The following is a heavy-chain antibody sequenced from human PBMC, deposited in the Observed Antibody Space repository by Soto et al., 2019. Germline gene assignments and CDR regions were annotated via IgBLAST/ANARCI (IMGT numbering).Heavy chain of an antibody. V-gene: IGHV4-59*13. J-gene: IGHJ2*01. CDR2: IYHTGST. D-gene: IGHD3-3*01. CDR3: ARVPALDNWYFDL. CDR1: GGYISIYY. Sequence: PSESLSLTCSVSGGYISIYYWSGIRQPTGRGPEWIGYIYHTGSTKYNPFLKSRITISVDTSKNQFSLKLNSVSAADTAVYYCARVPALDNWYFDLWGRGTLVT.